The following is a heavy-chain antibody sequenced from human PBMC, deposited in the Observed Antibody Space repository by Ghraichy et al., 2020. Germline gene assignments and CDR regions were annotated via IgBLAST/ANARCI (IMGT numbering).Heavy chain of an antibody. V-gene: IGHV3-9*01. Sequence: GGSLRLSCAASGFTFDDYAMHWVRQAPGKGLEWVSGISWNSGSIGYADSVKGRFTISRDNAKNSLYLQMNSLRAEDTALYYCWAARMDVWGKGTTVTVSS. J-gene: IGHJ6*04. CDR3: WAARMDV. CDR1: GFTFDDYA. CDR2: ISWNSGSI.